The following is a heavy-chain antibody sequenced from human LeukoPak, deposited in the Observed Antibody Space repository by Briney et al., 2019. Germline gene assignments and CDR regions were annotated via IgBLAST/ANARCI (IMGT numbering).Heavy chain of an antibody. CDR2: IYYSGST. J-gene: IGHJ3*02. Sequence: SETLSLTCAVSGYSISSSNWWGWIRQPPGKGLEWIGYIYYSGSTYYSPSLKSRTIMSVDTSKNQFSLKLSSVTAVDTAVYYCARITDDAFDIWGQGTMVTVSS. CDR3: ARITDDAFDI. D-gene: IGHD1-14*01. V-gene: IGHV4-28*01. CDR1: GYSISSSNW.